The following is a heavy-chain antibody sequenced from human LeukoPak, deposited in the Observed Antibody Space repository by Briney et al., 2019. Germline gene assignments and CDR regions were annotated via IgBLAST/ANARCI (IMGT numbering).Heavy chain of an antibody. CDR1: GFTFRNYW. CDR2: IKEDGSEK. J-gene: IGHJ4*02. D-gene: IGHD6-19*01. V-gene: IGHV3-7*04. CDR3: ARGRGSSGWRVDY. Sequence: PGGSLRLSCAASGFTFRNYWMSWVRQAPGKGLEWVANIKEDGSEKYYVDSVKGRFTISRDNAKNSLYLQMNSLRAEDTAVYYCARGRGSSGWRVDYWGQGTLATVSS.